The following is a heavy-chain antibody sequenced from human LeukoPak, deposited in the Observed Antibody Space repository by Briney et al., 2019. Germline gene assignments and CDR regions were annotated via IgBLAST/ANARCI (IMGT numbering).Heavy chain of an antibody. D-gene: IGHD5-12*01. CDR3: AKKVRGPSHPLDF. CDR1: GYIFTGYY. CDR2: INPNGGAT. V-gene: IGHV1-2*02. Sequence: ASVKVSCKASGYIFTGYYLFWVRQAPGQGLEWMGWINPNGGATRYAQKFQGRVTLTCDTSIRTTYMELSSLTSDDTAVYYCAKKVRGPSHPLDFWGQGTLVTVSS. J-gene: IGHJ4*02.